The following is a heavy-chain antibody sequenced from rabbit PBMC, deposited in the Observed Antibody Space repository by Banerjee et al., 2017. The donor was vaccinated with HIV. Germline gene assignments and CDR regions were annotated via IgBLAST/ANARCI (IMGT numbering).Heavy chain of an antibody. CDR3: ARSGGGAGYGL. Sequence: QEQLEESGGGLVEPEGSLTLTCKASGFDLSSYYYMCWVRQAPGKGLEWIACIGTVSGSTYYASWAKGRFTISKTSSTTVTLQMTSLTAADTATYFCARSGGGAGYGLWGPGTLVTVS. V-gene: IGHV1S45*01. J-gene: IGHJ6*01. D-gene: IGHD6-1*01. CDR2: IGTVSGST. CDR1: GFDLSSYYY.